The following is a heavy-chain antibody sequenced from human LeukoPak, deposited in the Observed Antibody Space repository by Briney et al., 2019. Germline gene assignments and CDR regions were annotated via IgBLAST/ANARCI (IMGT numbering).Heavy chain of an antibody. CDR3: ARGATVVTPCDY. J-gene: IGHJ4*02. Sequence: PGRSLRLSCAASGFTSSSYAMHWVPQAPGRGLERVAVISYDGSNKYYADSVKGQFTISRDNSKNTLYLQMNSLRAEDTAVYCCARGATVVTPCDYWGEGTLVTVSS. CDR2: ISYDGSNK. CDR1: GFTSSSYA. V-gene: IGHV3-30-3*01. D-gene: IGHD4-23*01.